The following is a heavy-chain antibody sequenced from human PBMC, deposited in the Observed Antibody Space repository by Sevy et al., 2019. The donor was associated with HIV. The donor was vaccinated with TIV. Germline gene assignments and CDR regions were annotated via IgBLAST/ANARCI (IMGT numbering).Heavy chain of an antibody. J-gene: IGHJ4*02. CDR1: GFTFSTYN. Sequence: GWSLRLSCAASGFTFSTYNMNWVRQAPGKGLEWVSSITYSSNYIYHADSVKGRFTISRDNAKNSLYLQMNSLRAEDTAVYFCARDRRTLNYYGSSGYNYYFHYWGQGTLVTVSS. CDR3: ARDRRTLNYYGSSGYNYYFHY. D-gene: IGHD3-22*01. V-gene: IGHV3-21*01. CDR2: ITYSSNYI.